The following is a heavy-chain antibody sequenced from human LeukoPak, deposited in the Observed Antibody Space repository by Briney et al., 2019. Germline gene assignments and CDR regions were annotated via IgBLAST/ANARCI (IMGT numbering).Heavy chain of an antibody. V-gene: IGHV1-18*01. D-gene: IGHD1-26*01. CDR2: ISGYSGNT. Sequence: ASVKVSCKASGYTFSRYGISWVRQAPGQGLEWMGWISGYSGNTDYAQKIQGRVTMTTDTSTTTAYMELRDLKFDDTAVYYCARDKSRYSGSYYDYWGQGTLVTVSS. CDR1: GYTFSRYG. J-gene: IGHJ4*02. CDR3: ARDKSRYSGSYYDY.